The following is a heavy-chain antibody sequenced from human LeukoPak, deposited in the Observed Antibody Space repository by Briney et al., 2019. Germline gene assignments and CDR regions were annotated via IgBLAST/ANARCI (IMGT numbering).Heavy chain of an antibody. V-gene: IGHV1-8*01. D-gene: IGHD5-18*01. CDR2: MNPNSGNT. CDR3: ARGARWSYGKPFDY. CDR1: GYTFTIYD. J-gene: IGHJ4*02. Sequence: ASVKVSFKASGYTFTIYDINWVRQPTGQGLEWMGWMNPNSGNTGYAQKFQGRVTMTMNTSISTAYMELSNLRSEDTAVYYCARGARWSYGKPFDYWGQGTLVTVSS.